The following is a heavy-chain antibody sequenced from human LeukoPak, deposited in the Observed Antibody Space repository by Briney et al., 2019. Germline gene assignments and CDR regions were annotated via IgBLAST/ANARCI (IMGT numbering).Heavy chain of an antibody. CDR1: GFTFSSYG. CDR3: AGDSGSTGYSSSWYYFDY. CDR2: ISYDGSNK. V-gene: IGHV3-30*03. Sequence: QPGGSLRLSCAASGFTFSSYGMHWVRQAPGKGLEWVAVISYDGSNKYFADSVKGRFTISRDNSKNTLYLQMNSLRAEDTAVYYCAGDSGSTGYSSSWYYFDYWGQGTLVTVSS. D-gene: IGHD6-13*01. J-gene: IGHJ4*02.